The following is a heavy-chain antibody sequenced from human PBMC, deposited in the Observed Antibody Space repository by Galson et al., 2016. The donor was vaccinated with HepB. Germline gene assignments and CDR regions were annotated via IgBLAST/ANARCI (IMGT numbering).Heavy chain of an antibody. CDR2: ISSSAITI. D-gene: IGHD2-2*01. J-gene: IGHJ3*02. CDR3: ARGTPVHETFDI. Sequence: SLRLSCAASGFTFRNFYMAWIRQAPGKGLEWLSYISSSAITIYDADSVKGRFTTSRDNDNNSLYLQMKSLRAEDTAVYYCARGTPVHETFDIWGQGTMVTVSS. CDR1: GFTFRNFY. V-gene: IGHV3-11*04.